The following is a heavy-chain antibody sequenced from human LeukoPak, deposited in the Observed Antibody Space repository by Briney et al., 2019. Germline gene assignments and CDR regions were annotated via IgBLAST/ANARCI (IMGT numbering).Heavy chain of an antibody. CDR1: GFTFISYT. J-gene: IGHJ4*02. Sequence: GASLQISCSASGFTFISYTMNWVRRAPGKGREWVSYVGRTNSPTYYADSVKGRFTISRDNAKNSLYLQMNSLRDEDTAVYYCARDDHWAFDYWGQGTLVTVSS. V-gene: IGHV3-48*02. D-gene: IGHD3-16*01. CDR3: ARDDHWAFDY. CDR2: VGRTNSPT.